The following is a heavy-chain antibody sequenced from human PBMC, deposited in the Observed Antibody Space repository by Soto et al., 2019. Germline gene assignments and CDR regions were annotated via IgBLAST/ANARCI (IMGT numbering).Heavy chain of an antibody. CDR2: ISYDGSNK. D-gene: IGHD1-1*01. Sequence: QVQLVESGGGVVQPGRSLRLSCAASGFTLSSYGMHWVRQAPGKGLEWVAVISYDGSNKYYADSVKGRFTISRDNSKNTLYLQMNSLRAEDTAVYYCAKDGSGGTRSNGMDVWGQGTTVTVSS. CDR3: AKDGSGGTRSNGMDV. CDR1: GFTLSSYG. J-gene: IGHJ6*02. V-gene: IGHV3-30*18.